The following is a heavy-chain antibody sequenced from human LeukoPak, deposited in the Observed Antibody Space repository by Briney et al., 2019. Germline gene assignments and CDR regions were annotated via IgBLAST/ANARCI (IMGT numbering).Heavy chain of an antibody. V-gene: IGHV3-23*01. CDR1: GLTLSNVW. D-gene: IGHD3-22*01. Sequence: GGSLRLSCAVSGLTLSNVWMNWVRQAPGKGLEWVSAISGSGGSTYYADSVKGRFTISRDNSKNTLYLQMNSLRAEDTAVYYCAKDPGGPNYYDSSGHDYWGQGTLVTVSS. J-gene: IGHJ4*02. CDR2: ISGSGGST. CDR3: AKDPGGPNYYDSSGHDY.